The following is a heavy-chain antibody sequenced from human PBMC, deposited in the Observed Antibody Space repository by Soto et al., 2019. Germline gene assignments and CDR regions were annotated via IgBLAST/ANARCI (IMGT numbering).Heavy chain of an antibody. Sequence: ASVKVSCKASGYTFTSYDINWVRQATGQGLEWMGWMNPNSGNTSYAQKFQGRVTMTRNTSISTAYMELSSLRSEDTAVYYCARWSSTAWDYGMDVWGQGTTVTVSS. CDR3: ARWSSTAWDYGMDV. J-gene: IGHJ6*02. V-gene: IGHV1-8*01. CDR2: MNPNSGNT. CDR1: GYTFTSYD. D-gene: IGHD2-2*01.